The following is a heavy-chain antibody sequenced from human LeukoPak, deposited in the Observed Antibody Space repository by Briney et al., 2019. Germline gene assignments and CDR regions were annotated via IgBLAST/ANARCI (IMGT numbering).Heavy chain of an antibody. CDR2: ISSSTSTI. CDR1: GFTFSSYS. Sequence: GGSLRLSCAASGFTFSSYSMSWVRQAPGKGLEWVSYISSSTSTIYYADSVKGRFTISRDNAKNSLYLQMNSLRAEDTAVYYCARGYSYGDYWGQGTLVTVSS. V-gene: IGHV3-48*01. J-gene: IGHJ4*02. D-gene: IGHD5-18*01. CDR3: ARGYSYGDY.